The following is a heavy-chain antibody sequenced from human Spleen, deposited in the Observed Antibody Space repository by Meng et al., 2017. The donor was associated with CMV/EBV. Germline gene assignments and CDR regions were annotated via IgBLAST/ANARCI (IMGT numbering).Heavy chain of an antibody. CDR1: GFTFSSYG. J-gene: IGHJ6*02. CDR3: AKRIAPAGSAYYGLDV. D-gene: IGHD6-13*01. CDR2: IWYDGSEK. V-gene: IGHV3-33*06. Sequence: GGSLRLSCAASGFTFSSYGVYWVRQAPGKGLEWVAVIWYDGSEKYYAGSVKGRFTISRDNSKNTMYLQMSSLRAEDTAVYYCAKRIAPAGSAYYGLDVWGQGTAVTVSS.